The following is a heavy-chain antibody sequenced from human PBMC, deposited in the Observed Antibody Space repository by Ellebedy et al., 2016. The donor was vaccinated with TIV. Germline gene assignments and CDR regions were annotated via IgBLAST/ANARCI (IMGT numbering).Heavy chain of an antibody. CDR3: ARHIYSSSRSYYFDY. D-gene: IGHD6-6*01. CDR2: IYPGDSDT. V-gene: IGHV5-51*01. Sequence: GESLKISCKGSGYSFTSYWIGWVRQMPGKGLEWMGIIYPGDSDTRYSPSFQGQVTISADKSINTAYLQWSSLKASDTAMFYCARHIYSSSRSYYFDYWGQGTLVTVSS. CDR1: GYSFTSYW. J-gene: IGHJ4*02.